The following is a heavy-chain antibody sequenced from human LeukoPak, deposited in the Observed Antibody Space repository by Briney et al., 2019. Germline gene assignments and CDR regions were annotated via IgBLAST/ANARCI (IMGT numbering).Heavy chain of an antibody. Sequence: GGSLRLSCAASGFTFSSYAMSWVRQAPGKGLEWVSAFSGSGISTYYADSVRGRFTISRDNSKNTLYLQMNSLRVEDTALYYCATVGGRNYYDTSATVRAYYFDYWGQGTLVTVSS. CDR2: FSGSGIST. V-gene: IGHV3-23*01. CDR1: GFTFSSYA. CDR3: ATVGGRNYYDTSATVRAYYFDY. D-gene: IGHD3-22*01. J-gene: IGHJ4*02.